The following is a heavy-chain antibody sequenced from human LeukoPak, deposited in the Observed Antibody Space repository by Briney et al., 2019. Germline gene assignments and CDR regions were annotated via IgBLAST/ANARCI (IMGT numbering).Heavy chain of an antibody. CDR2: ISYDGSNK. Sequence: GGSLRLSCAASGFTFSSYAMHWVRQAPGKGLEWVAVISYDGSNKHYADSVKGRFTISRDNSKNTLYLQMNSLRAEDTAVYYCARVFDDYSNYEVDYWGQGTLVTVSS. V-gene: IGHV3-30*04. D-gene: IGHD4-11*01. CDR3: ARVFDDYSNYEVDY. CDR1: GFTFSSYA. J-gene: IGHJ4*02.